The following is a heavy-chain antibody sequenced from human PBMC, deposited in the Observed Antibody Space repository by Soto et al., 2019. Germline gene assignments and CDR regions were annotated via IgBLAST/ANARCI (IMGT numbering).Heavy chain of an antibody. V-gene: IGHV1-18*01. Sequence: GAPAEVSCKASGYTFTNYGISWVRQAPGQGLEWMGWINVYNGNTKYAQKVQGRVTMTTDTSTSTAYMELRSLRSDDTAVYYCARGVGSGSYYNQYNWFDPWGQGTLVTVSS. D-gene: IGHD3-10*01. CDR2: INVYNGNT. J-gene: IGHJ5*02. CDR1: GYTFTNYG. CDR3: ARGVGSGSYYNQYNWFDP.